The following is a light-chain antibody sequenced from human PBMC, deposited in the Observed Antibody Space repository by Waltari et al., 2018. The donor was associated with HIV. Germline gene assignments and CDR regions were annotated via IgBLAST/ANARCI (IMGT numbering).Light chain of an antibody. V-gene: IGLV1-51*01. CDR3: GTWDSSLTIAV. Sequence: QSVLTQPPSVSAAPGQKVIISCSGSSSNIQTNYVSWYQQLPGTAPKLLIYDNDKRPSDSPGRFSASKSDTSATLVIAGLQTGDEADYYCGTWDSSLTIAVFGGGTKLTVL. CDR1: SSNIQTNY. CDR2: DND. J-gene: IGLJ3*02.